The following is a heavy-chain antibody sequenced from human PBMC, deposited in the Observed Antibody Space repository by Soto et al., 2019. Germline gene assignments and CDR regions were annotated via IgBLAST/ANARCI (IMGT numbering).Heavy chain of an antibody. CDR2: ISYDGSNK. Sequence: QVQLVESGGGVVQPGRSLRLSCAASGFTFSSYGMHWVRQAPGKGLEWVAVISYDGSNKYYADSVKGRFTISRDNSKNTLYLQMNSLRAEDTAVYYCAKDYSSGWRYLDYWGQGTLVTVSS. CDR3: AKDYSSGWRYLDY. V-gene: IGHV3-30*18. D-gene: IGHD6-19*01. CDR1: GFTFSSYG. J-gene: IGHJ4*02.